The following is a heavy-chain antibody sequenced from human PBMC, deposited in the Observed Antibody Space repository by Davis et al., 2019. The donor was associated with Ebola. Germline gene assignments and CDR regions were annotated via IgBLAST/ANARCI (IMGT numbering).Heavy chain of an antibody. D-gene: IGHD1-1*01. Sequence: PGGSLRLSCAASGFPFNNYWMHWVRQAPGKGLVWVSRINSDDTTTSYADSVKGRFTISRDNAKNTLYLQMNSLRAEDTAVYYCAKNLRVAPPTGTTLNAFDVWGQGTMVTVSS. CDR1: GFPFNNYW. J-gene: IGHJ3*01. V-gene: IGHV3-74*01. CDR2: INSDDTTT. CDR3: AKNLRVAPPTGTTLNAFDV.